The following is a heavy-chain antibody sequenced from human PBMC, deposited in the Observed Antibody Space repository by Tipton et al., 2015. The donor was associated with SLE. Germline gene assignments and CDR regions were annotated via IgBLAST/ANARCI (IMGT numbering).Heavy chain of an antibody. D-gene: IGHD6-13*01. Sequence: SLRLSCAASGFTFSSYEMHWVRQAPGKGLEWVAVIWYDGSNKYYADSVKGRFTISRDNSKNTLYLQMNSLRAEDTAVYYCAGQLSYYYGMDVWGQGTTVTVSS. J-gene: IGHJ6*02. V-gene: IGHV3-33*08. CDR2: IWYDGSNK. CDR3: AGQLSYYYGMDV. CDR1: GFTFSSYE.